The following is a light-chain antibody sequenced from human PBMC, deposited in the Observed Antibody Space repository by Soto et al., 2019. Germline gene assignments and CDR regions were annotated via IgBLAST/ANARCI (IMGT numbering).Light chain of an antibody. CDR3: QQYNIWPQT. V-gene: IGKV3-15*01. Sequence: EIVFTQSPATMSLSPGERATLSCRASQSVSSYLAWYQQKPGQAHRLLIYGASTRATGIPARFSGSGSGTEFTLTISSLQSEDFAVYFCQQYNIWPQTFGQGTKVDIK. CDR2: GAS. CDR1: QSVSSY. J-gene: IGKJ1*01.